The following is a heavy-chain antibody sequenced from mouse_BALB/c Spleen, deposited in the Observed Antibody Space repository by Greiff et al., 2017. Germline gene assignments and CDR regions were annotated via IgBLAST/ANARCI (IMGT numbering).Heavy chain of an antibody. CDR2: ISYSGST. CDR1: GYSITSDYA. CDR3: ARSSYYGNYNY. V-gene: IGHV3-2*02. Sequence: EVKLVESGPGLVKPSQSLSLTCTVTGYSITSDYAWNWIRQFPGNKLEWMGYISYSGSTSYNPSLKSRISITRDTSKNQFFLQLNSVTTEDTATYYCARSSYYGNYNYWGQGTTLTVSS. D-gene: IGHD2-10*01. J-gene: IGHJ2*01.